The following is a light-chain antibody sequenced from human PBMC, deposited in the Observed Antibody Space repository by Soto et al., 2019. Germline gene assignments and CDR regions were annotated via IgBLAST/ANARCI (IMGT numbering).Light chain of an antibody. J-gene: IGKJ1*01. V-gene: IGKV1-5*03. Sequence: DIQMTQSPSTLSASVGARVTITCRASQSISVWLAWYQQKAGKAPNLLMYKASRLESGVPSRFSGSGSETELTLTISSLQPDDCATYDCQHYNSYSEAFGQGTKVDIK. CDR2: KAS. CDR1: QSISVW. CDR3: QHYNSYSEA.